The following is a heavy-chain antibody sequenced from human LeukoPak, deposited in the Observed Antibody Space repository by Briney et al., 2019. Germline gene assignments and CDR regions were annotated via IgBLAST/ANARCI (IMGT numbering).Heavy chain of an antibody. D-gene: IGHD1-26*01. J-gene: IGHJ4*02. CDR2: ISSSGSTI. CDR1: GFTFSSFV. Sequence: GGSLRLSCAASGFTFSSFVMNWVRQAPGKGLEWVSYISSSGSTIYYADSVKGRFTISRDNAKNSLYLQMNSLRAEDTAVYYCATSGSYARGRVDYWGQGTLVTVSS. CDR3: ATSGSYARGRVDY. V-gene: IGHV3-48*03.